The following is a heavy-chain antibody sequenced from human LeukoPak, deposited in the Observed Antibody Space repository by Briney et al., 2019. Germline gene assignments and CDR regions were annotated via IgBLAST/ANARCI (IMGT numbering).Heavy chain of an antibody. CDR3: ARSGRWEQQLVLPFDY. D-gene: IGHD6-13*01. CDR1: GASISSYY. CDR2: IYYSGST. V-gene: IGHV4-59*01. Sequence: SSETLSLTCTVSGASISSYYWSWIRQPPGKGLEWIGYIYYSGSTNYNPSLKSRVTISVDTSKNQFSLKLSSVTAADTAVYYCARSGRWEQQLVLPFDYWGQGALVTVSS. J-gene: IGHJ4*02.